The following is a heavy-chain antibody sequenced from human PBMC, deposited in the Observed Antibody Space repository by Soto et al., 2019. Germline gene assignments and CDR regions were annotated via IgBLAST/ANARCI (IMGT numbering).Heavy chain of an antibody. Sequence: SGPTLVNPTQTLTLTCTFSGFSLNTSGMSVSWIRQPPGKALEWLARIDWDDDKYYNTSLKTRLTISKDTSKNQVVLTMTNVDPVDTATYYCARTPDILLVPAAIVFDYWGQGTLVTAPQ. CDR2: IDWDDDK. CDR3: ARTPDILLVPAAIVFDY. CDR1: GFSLNTSGMS. V-gene: IGHV2-70*11. D-gene: IGHD2-2*01. J-gene: IGHJ4*02.